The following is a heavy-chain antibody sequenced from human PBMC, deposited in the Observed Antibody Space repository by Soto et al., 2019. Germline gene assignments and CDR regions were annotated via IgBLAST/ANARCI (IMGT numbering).Heavy chain of an antibody. D-gene: IGHD6-6*01. J-gene: IGHJ6*02. CDR1: GGSISSGDYY. CDR2: IYYSGST. Sequence: SETLSLTCTVSGGSISSGDYYWSWIRQPPGKGLEWIGYIYYSGSTYYNPSLKSRVTISVDTSKNQFSLKLSSVTAADTAVYYCARDLPPLGIAARVYYYGMDVWGQGTTVTVSS. CDR3: ARDLPPLGIAARVYYYGMDV. V-gene: IGHV4-30-4*01.